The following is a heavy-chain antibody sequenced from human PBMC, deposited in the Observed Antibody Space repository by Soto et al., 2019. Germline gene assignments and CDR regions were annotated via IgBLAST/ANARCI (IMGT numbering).Heavy chain of an antibody. CDR3: ARSVDLCYFDY. CDR2: INHSGST. J-gene: IGHJ4*02. V-gene: IGHV4-34*01. Sequence: SETLSLTCAVYGGYFSGYYWSWIRQPPGKGLEWIGEINHSGSTNYNPSLKSRVTISVDTSKNQFSLKLSSVTAADTAVYYCARSVDLCYFDYWGQGTLVTVSS. CDR1: GGYFSGYY.